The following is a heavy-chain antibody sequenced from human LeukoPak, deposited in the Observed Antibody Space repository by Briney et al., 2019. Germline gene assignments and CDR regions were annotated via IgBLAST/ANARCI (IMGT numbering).Heavy chain of an antibody. J-gene: IGHJ4*02. CDR3: AKDHSYGPETSDY. Sequence: GGSLRLSCAASGFTFSIYAMSWVRQAPGKGLEWVSAISGSGGSTYYADSVKGRFTISRDNSKNTLYLQMNSLRAEDTAVYYCAKDHSYGPETSDYWGQGTLVTVSS. D-gene: IGHD5-18*01. CDR2: ISGSGGST. V-gene: IGHV3-23*01. CDR1: GFTFSIYA.